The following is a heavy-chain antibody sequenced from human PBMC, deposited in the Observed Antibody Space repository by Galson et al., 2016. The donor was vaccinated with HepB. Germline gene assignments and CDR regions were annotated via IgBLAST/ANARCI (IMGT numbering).Heavy chain of an antibody. D-gene: IGHD2-2*01. J-gene: IGHJ5*02. CDR1: GGSIDNSNHY. V-gene: IGHV4-39*01. CDR2: IYYSGRT. CDR3: ARRDTRWYDP. Sequence: SETLSLTCTVSGGSIDNSNHYWGWIRQPPGMGLEWIGSIYYSGRTNYRSSLKSRVSISVDTSKNEFSLNLTSVTAADTAVYFCARRDTRWYDPWGQGILVTASP.